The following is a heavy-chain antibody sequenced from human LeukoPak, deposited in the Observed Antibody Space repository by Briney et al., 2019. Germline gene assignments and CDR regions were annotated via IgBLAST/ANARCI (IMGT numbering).Heavy chain of an antibody. D-gene: IGHD2-8*02. Sequence: GGSLGLSCAASGFTFSSYSMSWVRQAPGKGLEWVSSIFPSGGEIHYADSVRGRFTISRDNSESTLSLQMNSLRAEDTAIYYCATYRQVLLPFESWGQGTLVTVSS. CDR1: GFTFSSYS. J-gene: IGHJ4*02. CDR3: ATYRQVLLPFES. V-gene: IGHV3-23*01. CDR2: IFPSGGEI.